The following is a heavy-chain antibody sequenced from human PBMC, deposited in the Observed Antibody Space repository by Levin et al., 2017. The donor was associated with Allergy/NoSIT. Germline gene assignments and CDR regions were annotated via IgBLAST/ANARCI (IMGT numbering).Heavy chain of an antibody. V-gene: IGHV4-59*01. Sequence: SETLSLTCTVSGGSISSYYWSWIRQPPGKGLEWIGYIYYSGSTNYNPSLQSRVTISVDTSKNQFSLKLSSVTAADTAVYYCARGEFGELSAFDYWGQGTLVTVSS. J-gene: IGHJ4*02. D-gene: IGHD3-10*01. CDR2: IYYSGST. CDR3: ARGEFGELSAFDY. CDR1: GGSISSYY.